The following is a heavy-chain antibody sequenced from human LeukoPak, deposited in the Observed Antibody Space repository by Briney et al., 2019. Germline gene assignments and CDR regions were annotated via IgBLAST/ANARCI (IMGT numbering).Heavy chain of an antibody. Sequence: GGSLRLSCAASGFTFSSYAMSWVRQAPGKGLEWVSAISGSGGSTYYADSVKGRFTISRDNSKNTLYLQTNSLRAEDTAVYYCAKGPKRDYYDSSVNRYWGQGTLVTVSS. V-gene: IGHV3-23*01. D-gene: IGHD3-22*01. J-gene: IGHJ4*02. CDR1: GFTFSSYA. CDR2: ISGSGGST. CDR3: AKGPKRDYYDSSVNRY.